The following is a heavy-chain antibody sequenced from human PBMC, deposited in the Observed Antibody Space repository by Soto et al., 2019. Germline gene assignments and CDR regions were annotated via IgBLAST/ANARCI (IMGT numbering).Heavy chain of an antibody. J-gene: IGHJ4*02. CDR3: ATLGYYYDSSGYYSSDY. CDR1: GYTLTELS. Sequence: ASVKVSCKVSGYTLTELSMHWVRQAPGKGLEWMGGFDPEDGETIYAQKFQGRVTMTEDTSTDTAYMELSSLRSEDTAVYYCATLGYYYDSSGYYSSDYWGQGTLVTVSS. V-gene: IGHV1-24*01. CDR2: FDPEDGET. D-gene: IGHD3-22*01.